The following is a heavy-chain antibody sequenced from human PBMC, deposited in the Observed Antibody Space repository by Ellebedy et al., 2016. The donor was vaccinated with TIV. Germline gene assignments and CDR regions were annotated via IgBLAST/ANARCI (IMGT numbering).Heavy chain of an antibody. V-gene: IGHV1-2*04. Sequence: AASVKVSCKASGYTFTGYFMHWVRQAPGQGLEWLGWINPNSGDTNYAQKFQGWVTMTRDTSISTAYMELPRLRSADTADYYCARQEMATIGDSFDIWGQGTMVTVSS. D-gene: IGHD5-24*01. CDR3: ARQEMATIGDSFDI. CDR2: INPNSGDT. J-gene: IGHJ3*02. CDR1: GYTFTGYF.